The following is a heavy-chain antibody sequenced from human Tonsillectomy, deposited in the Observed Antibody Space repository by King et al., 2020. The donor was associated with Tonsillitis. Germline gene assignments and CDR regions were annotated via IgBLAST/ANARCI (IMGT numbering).Heavy chain of an antibody. CDR2: ISAYNGNT. D-gene: IGHD2-2*01. V-gene: IGHV1-18*01. J-gene: IGHJ4*02. CDR1: GYTFPIYG. Sequence: QLVQSGAEVKKPGASVKVSCKASGYTFPIYGITWVRQAPGQGLEWMGWISAYNGNTNFAQKLQGRVTMTTDTSTSPAYMELMSLRSDDTPVYYCARDRHQLLDYWGQGTLVTVSS. CDR3: ARDRHQLLDY.